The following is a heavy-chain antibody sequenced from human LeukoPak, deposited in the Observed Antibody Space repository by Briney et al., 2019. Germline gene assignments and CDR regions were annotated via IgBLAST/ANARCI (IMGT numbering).Heavy chain of an antibody. CDR3: AKDWTSWYVNWFDL. CDR1: GFTFSSYA. V-gene: IGHV3-23*01. Sequence: GGSLRLSCAASGFTFSSYAMSWVRQAPGKGLEWVSAISGSGGSTYYADSVKGRFTISRDHSKNTVSLQMNSLRAEDTAVYYCAKDWTSWYVNWFDLWGQGTLVTASS. CDR2: ISGSGGST. D-gene: IGHD6-13*01. J-gene: IGHJ5*02.